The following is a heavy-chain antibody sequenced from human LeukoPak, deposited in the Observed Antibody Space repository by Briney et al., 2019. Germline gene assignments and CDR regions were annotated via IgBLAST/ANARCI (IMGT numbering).Heavy chain of an antibody. Sequence: SSETLSLTCAVYGGSFSGYYWSWIRQPPGKGLEWIGEINHSGSTNYNPSLKSRITISVDTSKNQFSLKLGSVTAADTAVYYCARLFRSSGWYSGWYFDLWGRGTLVTVSS. J-gene: IGHJ2*01. CDR1: GGSFSGYY. V-gene: IGHV4-34*01. CDR3: ARLFRSSGWYSGWYFDL. CDR2: INHSGST. D-gene: IGHD6-19*01.